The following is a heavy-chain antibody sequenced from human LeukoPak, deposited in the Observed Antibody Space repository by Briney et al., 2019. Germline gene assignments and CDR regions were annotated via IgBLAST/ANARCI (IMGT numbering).Heavy chain of an antibody. CDR1: GGSIRSSTDY. CDR2: IYYSGST. J-gene: IGHJ4*02. CDR3: GRSIGGYSRGCYYFDY. D-gene: IGHD6-13*01. Sequence: SETLSLTCTVSGGSIRSSTDYWGWIRQPPGKELEWIGSIYYSGSTYYNPSLKSRVTISVDTSKNQFSVKLSSVTAADTAVYYCGRSIGGYSRGCYYFDYGGQGPLIPVSS. V-gene: IGHV4-39*07.